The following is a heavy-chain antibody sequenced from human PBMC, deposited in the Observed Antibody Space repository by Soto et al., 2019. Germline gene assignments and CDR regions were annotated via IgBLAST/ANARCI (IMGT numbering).Heavy chain of an antibody. J-gene: IGHJ4*02. CDR1: GFAFNNYG. Sequence: GGSLSVSCTVSGFAFNNYGINWVRQAPGQGLEWVSAIGASGAGTYYADSVKGRFTISRDNSKNTLHLQMNSLRAEDTAVYYCAPRKTGSYFDYWGQGTMVTVSS. V-gene: IGHV3-23*01. CDR3: APRKTGSYFDY. CDR2: IGASGAGT. D-gene: IGHD1-26*01.